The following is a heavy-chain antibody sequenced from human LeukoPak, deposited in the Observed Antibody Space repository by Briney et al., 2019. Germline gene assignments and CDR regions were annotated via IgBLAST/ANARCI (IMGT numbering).Heavy chain of an antibody. J-gene: IGHJ4*02. Sequence: SGGSLRLSCAASGFTFDDYAMHWVRQVPGKGLEWVSLISGDSGRTYYADSVKGRFTISRDNSKNTLYLQMNSLRAEDTAVYYCVRGAAAAAVHYEYWGQGALVSVSS. CDR2: ISGDSGRT. V-gene: IGHV3-43*02. CDR3: VRGAAAAAVHYEY. D-gene: IGHD6-13*01. CDR1: GFTFDDYA.